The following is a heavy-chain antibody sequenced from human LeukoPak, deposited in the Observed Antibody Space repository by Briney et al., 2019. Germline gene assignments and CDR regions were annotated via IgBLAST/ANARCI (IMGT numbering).Heavy chain of an antibody. CDR2: INWNGDST. CDR3: AELGIAMIGGV. D-gene: IGHD3-10*02. CDR1: GFTFDDYG. J-gene: IGHJ6*04. Sequence: GGSLRLSCAASGFTFDDYGMSWVRQAPGKGLEWVSGINWNGDSTDYADSVKGRFTISRDNSKNTLYLQMNSLRAEDTAVYYCAELGIAMIGGVWGKGTTVTISS. V-gene: IGHV3-20*04.